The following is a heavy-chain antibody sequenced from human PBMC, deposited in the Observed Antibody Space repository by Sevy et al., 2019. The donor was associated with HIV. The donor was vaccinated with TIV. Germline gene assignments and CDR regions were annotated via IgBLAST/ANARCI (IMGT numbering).Heavy chain of an antibody. D-gene: IGHD3-22*01. J-gene: IGHJ4*02. CDR3: ATTKDYYDSSGYPFDH. Sequence: ASVTVSCKVSGYTLTALSMHWVRQAPGKGLEWMGTFDPEDGETRFAQKFQGRVTMTEDTSTDTAYMELSSLRSEDTAVYFCATTKDYYDSSGYPFDHWGQGALVTVSS. CDR1: GYTLTALS. CDR2: FDPEDGET. V-gene: IGHV1-24*01.